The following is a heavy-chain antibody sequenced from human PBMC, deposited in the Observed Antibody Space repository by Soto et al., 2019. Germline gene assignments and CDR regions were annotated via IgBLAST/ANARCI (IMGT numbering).Heavy chain of an antibody. J-gene: IGHJ6*03. D-gene: IGHD3-3*01. CDR3: AQPHYYDFWSGYYGGNGGYYHHLEV. V-gene: IGHV3-23*01. Sequence: PGGSLRLSCAASGFTFSTYAMSWVRQAPGKGLEWVSGISGSGGSTYYADSVKGGFTISRDNSNNTLYLQMSSLRAEETAVFYCAQPHYYDFWSGYYGGNGGYYHHLEVRGKGTTVSVTS. CDR1: GFTFSTYA. CDR2: ISGSGGST.